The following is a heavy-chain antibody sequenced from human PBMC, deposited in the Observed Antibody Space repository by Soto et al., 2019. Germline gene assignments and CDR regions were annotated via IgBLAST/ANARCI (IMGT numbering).Heavy chain of an antibody. CDR1: GYTFTNYD. J-gene: IGHJ4*02. CDR3: ARRSRIGYDHYAD. CDR2: MTPSSGNT. Sequence: QVQLVQSGAEVKKPGASVKVACKASGYTFTNYDINWVRQATGRGLEWMGWMTPSSGNTGYAEKFQGRVTLTRDTSVSTVYMELSSLRSDDTAVYYCARRSRIGYDHYADCGQGTLVTVSS. V-gene: IGHV1-8*02. D-gene: IGHD5-12*01.